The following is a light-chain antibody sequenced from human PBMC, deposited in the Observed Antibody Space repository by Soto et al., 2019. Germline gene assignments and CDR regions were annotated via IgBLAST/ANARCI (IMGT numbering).Light chain of an antibody. CDR2: KAS. V-gene: IGKV1-5*03. CDR1: QSIGSW. Sequence: DIPMTQSPSTLSASVGDRVTITCRASQSIGSWLAWYQQKPGKAPNLLMYKASTLESGVPSRFSGSGFGTEFTLTISSLQPDDFATYYCQKYNSAPLTFGGGTKVEIK. CDR3: QKYNSAPLT. J-gene: IGKJ4*01.